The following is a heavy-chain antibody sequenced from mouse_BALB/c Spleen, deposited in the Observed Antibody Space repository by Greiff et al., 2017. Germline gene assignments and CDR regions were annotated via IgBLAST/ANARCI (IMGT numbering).Heavy chain of an antibody. V-gene: IGHV3-2*02. J-gene: IGHJ2*01. CDR1: GYSITSDYA. CDR2: ISYSGST. CDR3: ARRFPYDYDEGDYFDY. Sequence: VQLKESGPGLVKPSQSLSLTCTVTGYSITSDYAWNWIRQFPGNKLEWMGYISYSGSTSYNPSLKSRISITRDTSKNQFFLQLNSVTTEDTATYYCARRFPYDYDEGDYFDYWGQGTTLTVSS. D-gene: IGHD2-4*01.